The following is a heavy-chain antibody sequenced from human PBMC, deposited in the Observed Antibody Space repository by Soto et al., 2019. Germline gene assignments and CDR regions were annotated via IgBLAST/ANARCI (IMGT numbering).Heavy chain of an antibody. J-gene: IGHJ5*02. CDR1: GGSISSSSYY. D-gene: IGHD2-15*01. CDR3: ARGFSGGAADWFDP. CDR2: IYYSGST. V-gene: IGHV4-39*02. Sequence: SETLSLTCTVSGGSISSSSYYWGWIRQPPGKGLEWIGSIYYSGSTYYNPSLKSRVTISVDTSKNHFSLKLSSVTAADTAVYYCARGFSGGAADWFDPWGQGTLVTVSS.